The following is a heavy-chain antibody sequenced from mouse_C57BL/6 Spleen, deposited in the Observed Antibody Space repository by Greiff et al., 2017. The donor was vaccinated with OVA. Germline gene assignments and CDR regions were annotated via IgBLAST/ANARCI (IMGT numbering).Heavy chain of an antibody. Sequence: VQLVESGAELVKPGASVKMSCKASGYTFTTYPIEWMKQNHGKSLEWIGNLHPYNDDTKYNEKFKGKATLTVEKSSSTVYLALSRFTSDVSAVYYGARGPPSTMVKPWAYWGQGTLVTVSA. CDR2: LHPYNDDT. CDR1: GYTFTTYP. J-gene: IGHJ3*01. CDR3: ARGPPSTMVKPWAY. D-gene: IGHD2-2*01. V-gene: IGHV1-47*01.